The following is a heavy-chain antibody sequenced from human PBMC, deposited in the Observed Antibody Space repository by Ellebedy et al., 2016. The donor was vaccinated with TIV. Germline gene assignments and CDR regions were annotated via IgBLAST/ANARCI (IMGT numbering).Heavy chain of an antibody. CDR2: ISGRRGSAS. CDR3: ARADHATSGSRPFDV. D-gene: IGHD3-10*01. J-gene: IGHJ3*01. CDR1: GFAFSNYA. Sequence: GGSLRLXCGASGFAFSNYAMNWVRQAPGKGLEWISYISGRRGSASFYADSVKGRFTISRDNAKNLVYLQMNSLTVEDTAVYYCARADHATSGSRPFDVWGQGTMVTVSS. V-gene: IGHV3-48*03.